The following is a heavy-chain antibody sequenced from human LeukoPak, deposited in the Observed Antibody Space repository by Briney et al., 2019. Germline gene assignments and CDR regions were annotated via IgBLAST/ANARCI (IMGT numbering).Heavy chain of an antibody. Sequence: ASVKVSCKASGYSFTNYYMHWVRQALGQGLEWMGMINPSGASTTYAQNFQGRVAMTRDMSTSTVYMELSSLTSEDTAVYYCARTRGYYFDYWGQGTLVTVSS. CDR1: GYSFTNYY. CDR2: INPSGAST. J-gene: IGHJ4*02. V-gene: IGHV1-46*01. CDR3: ARTRGYYFDY.